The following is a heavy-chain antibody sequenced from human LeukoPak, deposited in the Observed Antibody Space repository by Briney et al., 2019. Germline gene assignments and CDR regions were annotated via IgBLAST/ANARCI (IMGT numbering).Heavy chain of an antibody. CDR1: GGTFSSYA. CDR2: IIPIFGTA. D-gene: IGHD6-6*01. J-gene: IGHJ4*02. CDR3: ARRIAARPTPFDY. Sequence: SSVKVSYKASGGTFSSYAISWVRQAPGQGLEWMGGIIPIFGTANYAQKFQGRVTITTDESTSTAYMELSSLRSEDTAVYYCARRIAARPTPFDYWGQGTLVTVSS. V-gene: IGHV1-69*05.